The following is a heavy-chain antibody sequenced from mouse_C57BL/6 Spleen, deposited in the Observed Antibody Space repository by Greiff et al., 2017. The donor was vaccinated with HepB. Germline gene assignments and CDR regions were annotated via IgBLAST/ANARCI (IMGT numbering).Heavy chain of an antibody. J-gene: IGHJ2*01. Sequence: QVQLKQPGAELVKPGASVKMSCKASGYTFTSYWITWVKQRPGQGLEWIGDIYPGSGSTNYNEKFKSKATLTVDTSSSTAYMQLSSLTSEDSAVYYCARPPSNWDYFDYWGQGTTLTVSS. CDR2: IYPGSGST. CDR3: ARPPSNWDYFDY. D-gene: IGHD4-1*01. CDR1: GYTFTSYW. V-gene: IGHV1-55*01.